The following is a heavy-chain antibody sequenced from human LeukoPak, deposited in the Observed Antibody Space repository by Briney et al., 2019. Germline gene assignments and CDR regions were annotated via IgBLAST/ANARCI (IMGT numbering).Heavy chain of an antibody. CDR1: GYTFTGYY. CDR2: INPNSGGT. J-gene: IGHJ6*02. Sequence: GSSVTVSFKSSGYTFTGYYMHWVRQAPAQGLEWMGWINPNSGGTNYAQKFQGRVTMTRDTSISTAYMELSRLRSDDTAVYDCARDWRIGYCSGGSCSGMDVWGQGTTVTVSS. V-gene: IGHV1-2*02. D-gene: IGHD2-15*01. CDR3: ARDWRIGYCSGGSCSGMDV.